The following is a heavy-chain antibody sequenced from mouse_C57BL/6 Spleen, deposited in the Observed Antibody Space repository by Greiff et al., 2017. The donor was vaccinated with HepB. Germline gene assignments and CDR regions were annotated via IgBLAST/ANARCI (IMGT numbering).Heavy chain of an antibody. V-gene: IGHV5-4*01. CDR3: ARDLWPGYFDV. Sequence: EVKLVESGGGLVKPGGSLKLSCAASGFTFSSYAMSWVRQTPEKRLEWVATISDGGSYTYYPDNVKGRFTISRDNAKNNLYLQMSHLKSEDTAMYYCARDLWPGYFDVWGTGTTVTVSS. J-gene: IGHJ1*03. D-gene: IGHD1-1*02. CDR1: GFTFSSYA. CDR2: ISDGGSYT.